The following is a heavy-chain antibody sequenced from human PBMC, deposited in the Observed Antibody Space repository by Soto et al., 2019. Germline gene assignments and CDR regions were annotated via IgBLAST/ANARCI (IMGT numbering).Heavy chain of an antibody. CDR3: ARDNYLGVVPAAPEVGAFDS. CDR1: GGTFRPST. CDR2: IIPLLGIT. J-gene: IGHJ3*02. Sequence: QVQLVQSGGEVKKPGSSVKVSCSVSGGTFRPSTFSWVRQAPGQGLEWMGRIIPLLGITNYAQKFQGRVTIIADNSTNTAYMELSRLTSEDTAIFYCARDNYLGVVPAAPEVGAFDSWGQGTRVIVSS. V-gene: IGHV1-69*08. D-gene: IGHD2-15*01.